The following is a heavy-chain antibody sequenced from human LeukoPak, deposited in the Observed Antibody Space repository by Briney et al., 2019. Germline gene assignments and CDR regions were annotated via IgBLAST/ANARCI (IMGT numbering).Heavy chain of an antibody. V-gene: IGHV3-7*01. CDR1: GFAFSSSW. D-gene: IGHD2-2*01. Sequence: PGGSLRLSCAASGFAFSSSWMSWVRQAPGKGLEWVANIRKDGSEKYHVDSVKGRFTISRDNAKNSLYLQMNSLRAEDTAVYYCARECSSTGCYGIFDYWGQGTLVTVSS. CDR3: ARECSSTGCYGIFDY. J-gene: IGHJ4*02. CDR2: IRKDGSEK.